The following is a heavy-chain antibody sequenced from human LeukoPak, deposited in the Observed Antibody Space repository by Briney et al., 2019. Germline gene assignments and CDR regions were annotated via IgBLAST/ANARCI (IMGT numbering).Heavy chain of an antibody. D-gene: IGHD3-22*01. Sequence: ASVKVSCKASGGTFSSYAISWVRQAPGQGLEWMGGIIPIFGTANYAQKFQGRVTITADESTSTAYMELSSLRSEDTAVYYCARNGGYYDSSGYSYWYLDLWGRGTLVTVSS. CDR2: IIPIFGTA. J-gene: IGHJ2*01. V-gene: IGHV1-69*13. CDR1: GGTFSSYA. CDR3: ARNGGYYDSSGYSYWYLDL.